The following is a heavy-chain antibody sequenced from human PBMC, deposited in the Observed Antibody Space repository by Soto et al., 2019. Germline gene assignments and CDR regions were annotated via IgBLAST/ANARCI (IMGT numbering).Heavy chain of an antibody. CDR2: IYYSGST. V-gene: IGHV4-59*08. CDR1: GGSIRSYY. CDR3: ASLYGWALDY. Sequence: PSETLSLTCTVSGGSIRSYYWSWIRQPPGKGLEWIGYIYYSGSTNYNPSLKSRVTISVDTSKNQFSLKLSSVTAADTAVYYCASLYGWALDYWGQGTLVTVSS. J-gene: IGHJ4*02. D-gene: IGHD4-17*01.